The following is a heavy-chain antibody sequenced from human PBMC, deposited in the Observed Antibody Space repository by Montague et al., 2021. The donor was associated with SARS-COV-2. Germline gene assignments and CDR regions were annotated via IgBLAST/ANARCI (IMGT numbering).Heavy chain of an antibody. CDR3: AKGWCSGGSWYSGFDA. J-gene: IGHJ5*02. Sequence: SLRLSCAASGFTFSSYSMSWVRQAPGKGLEWVADINGSGSRTNYADSVKGRFTISRDNSKNTLYLQMNSLRAEDTAVYYCAKGWCSGGSWYSGFDAWGQGTLVTVSS. CDR2: INGSGSRT. CDR1: GFTFSSYS. D-gene: IGHD2-15*01. V-gene: IGHV3-23*01.